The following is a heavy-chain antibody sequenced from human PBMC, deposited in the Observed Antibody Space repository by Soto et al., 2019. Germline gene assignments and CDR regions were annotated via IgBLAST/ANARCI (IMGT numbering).Heavy chain of an antibody. Sequence: QITLNESGPTQVKPRQTLTLTCTFSGFSLTTSGVGVGWIRQSPGKAPEWLALIYWDDDKRYRPSLKSRPTITNDTSKNQVLLTMADLDPADTATYYCAHRVLRTVFGLVTTTAIYFDFWGQGTPVAVSS. CDR2: IYWDDDK. CDR1: GFSLTTSGVG. CDR3: AHRVLRTVFGLVTTTAIYFDF. J-gene: IGHJ4*02. D-gene: IGHD3-3*01. V-gene: IGHV2-5*02.